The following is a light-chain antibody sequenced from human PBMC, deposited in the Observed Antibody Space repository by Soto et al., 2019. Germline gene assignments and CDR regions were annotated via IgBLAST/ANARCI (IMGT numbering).Light chain of an antibody. CDR2: AAS. V-gene: IGKV1-39*01. CDR3: QQTDSTPFT. J-gene: IGKJ3*01. CDR1: QAIEAY. Sequence: IQMTQSPSSLSASVGDRVTIACRATQAIEAYLNWYQQKPGKAPKLLIYAASTLQTGVPSRFSGGGSGTDFTLTISSLRPEDFATYYCQQTDSTPFTFGPGTRVDF.